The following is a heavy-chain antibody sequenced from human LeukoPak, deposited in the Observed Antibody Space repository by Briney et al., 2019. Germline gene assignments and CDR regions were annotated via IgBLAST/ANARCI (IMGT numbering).Heavy chain of an antibody. J-gene: IGHJ4*02. CDR2: INPNSGGT. CDR3: ARDRQPLAAAGIEYCFDY. D-gene: IGHD6-13*01. CDR1: GYTFTGYY. Sequence: GASVKVSCKASGYTFTGYYMHWVRQAPGQGLEWMGWINPNSGGTNYAQKFQGRVTMTRDTSISTAYMELSRLRSDDTAVYYCARDRQPLAAAGIEYCFDYWGQGTLVTVSS. V-gene: IGHV1-2*02.